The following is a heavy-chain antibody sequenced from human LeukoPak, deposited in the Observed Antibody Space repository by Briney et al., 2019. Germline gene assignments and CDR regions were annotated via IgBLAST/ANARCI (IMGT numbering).Heavy chain of an antibody. V-gene: IGHV1-69*13. Sequence: SVKVSCKASGGTFSSYAISWVRQAPGQGLEWMGGIIPIFGTANYAQKFQGRVTITADESTSTAYMELSSLRSDDTAVYYCARDQLGSSWFQVDYWGQGTLVTVSS. CDR3: ARDQLGSSWFQVDY. D-gene: IGHD6-13*01. J-gene: IGHJ4*02. CDR1: GGTFSSYA. CDR2: IIPIFGTA.